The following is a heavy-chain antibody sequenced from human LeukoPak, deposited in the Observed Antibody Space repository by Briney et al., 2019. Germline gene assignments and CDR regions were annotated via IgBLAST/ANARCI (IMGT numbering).Heavy chain of an antibody. Sequence: GGSLRLSCAASGLTFSNYWIHWVRQAPGEGLVWVSRINTDGTTTSYADSVKGRFTISRDNAKNSLYLQMNSLRAEDTALYYCAKAAYCSGGSCSSFDYWGQGTLVTVSS. D-gene: IGHD2-15*01. CDR1: GLTFSNYW. V-gene: IGHV3-74*01. CDR3: AKAAYCSGGSCSSFDY. J-gene: IGHJ4*02. CDR2: INTDGTTT.